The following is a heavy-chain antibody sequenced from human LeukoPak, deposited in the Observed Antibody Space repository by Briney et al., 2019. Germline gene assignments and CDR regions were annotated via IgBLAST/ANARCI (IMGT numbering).Heavy chain of an antibody. D-gene: IGHD1-7*01. CDR1: GLTFSSYG. J-gene: IGHJ5*02. CDR3: AKDRRSGYNWNYVGS. CDR2: IRYDGSNK. Sequence: GGSLRLSCAASGLTFSSYGMHWVRQAPGKGLEWVAFIRYDGSNKYYADSVKGRFTISRDNSKNTLYLQMNSLRAEDTAVYYCAKDRRSGYNWNYVGSWGQGTLVTVSS. V-gene: IGHV3-30*02.